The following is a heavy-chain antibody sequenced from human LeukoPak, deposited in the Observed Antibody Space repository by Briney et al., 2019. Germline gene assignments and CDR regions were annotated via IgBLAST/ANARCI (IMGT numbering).Heavy chain of an antibody. V-gene: IGHV3-48*01. Sequence: GGSLRLSCETSGFTPNNAWMNWVRQAPGKGLEWVSYISSSSSTIYYADSVKGRFTISRDNAKNSLYLQMNSLRAEDTALYYCAKDGSGSGSYYSYYFDYWGQGTLVTVSS. CDR3: AKDGSGSGSYYSYYFDY. J-gene: IGHJ4*02. CDR2: ISSSSSTI. CDR1: GFTPNNAW. D-gene: IGHD3-10*01.